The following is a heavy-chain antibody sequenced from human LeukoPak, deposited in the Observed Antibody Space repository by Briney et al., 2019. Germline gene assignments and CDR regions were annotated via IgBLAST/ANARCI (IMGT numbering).Heavy chain of an antibody. Sequence: SETLSLTCAVYGGSFSSYYWSWIRQPPGKGLEWIGEINDSGGTNYNPSLKSRVIISVDTSKKQFSLRLSSATAADTALYYCARADDNGDYVSFRSSLDYWGQGTLVTVSS. CDR3: ARADDNGDYVSFRSSLDY. D-gene: IGHD4-17*01. J-gene: IGHJ4*02. V-gene: IGHV4-34*01. CDR2: INDSGGT. CDR1: GGSFSSYY.